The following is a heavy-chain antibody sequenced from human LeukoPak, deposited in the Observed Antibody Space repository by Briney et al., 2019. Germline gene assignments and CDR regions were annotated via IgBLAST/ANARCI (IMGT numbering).Heavy chain of an antibody. D-gene: IGHD5-24*01. CDR2: IYYSGST. V-gene: IGHV4-30-4*01. J-gene: IGHJ3*02. CDR1: GGSISSGDYY. Sequence: SQTLSLTCTVSGGSISSGDYYWRWIRQPPGKGLEWIGYIYYSGSTYYNPSLKSRVTISVDTSKNQFSLKLSSVTAADTAVYYCARRDGYSLGAFDIWGQGTMVTVSS. CDR3: ARRDGYSLGAFDI.